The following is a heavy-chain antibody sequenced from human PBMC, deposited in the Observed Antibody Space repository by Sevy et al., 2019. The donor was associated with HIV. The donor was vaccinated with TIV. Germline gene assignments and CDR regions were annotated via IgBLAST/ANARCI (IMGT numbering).Heavy chain of an antibody. CDR2: ISWNSGSI. Sequence: GGSLRLSCAASGFNFDDYAMHWVRQAPGKGLEWVSGISWNSGSIGYADSVKGRFTISRDNAKKSLFLQMNSLRTDAMALYYCAKGLGLYYYYAMDVWGQGTTVTVSS. V-gene: IGHV3-9*03. CDR3: AKGLGLYYYYAMDV. CDR1: GFNFDDYA. J-gene: IGHJ6*02.